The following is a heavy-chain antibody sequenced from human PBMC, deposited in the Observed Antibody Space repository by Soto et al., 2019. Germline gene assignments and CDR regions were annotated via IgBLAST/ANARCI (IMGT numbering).Heavy chain of an antibody. D-gene: IGHD6-19*01. CDR3: ARVAVAGTRVDY. J-gene: IGHJ4*02. CDR2: IYHSGST. V-gene: IGHV4-4*02. Sequence: SETLSLTCAVSGGSIGSSNWWSWFRQPPGKGLEWIGEIYHSGSTNYNPSLKSRVTISVDKSKNQFSLKLSSVTAADTAVYYCARVAVAGTRVDYWGQGTLVTVS. CDR1: GGSIGSSNW.